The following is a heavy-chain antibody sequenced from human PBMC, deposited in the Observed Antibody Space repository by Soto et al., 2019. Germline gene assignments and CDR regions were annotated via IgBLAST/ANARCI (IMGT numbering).Heavy chain of an antibody. D-gene: IGHD1-26*01. CDR3: ARDADQWDQRFCDH. CDR1: GYISGHYG. V-gene: IGHV1-18*01. Sequence: QVQLVQSAPELTKSGASVKVSCRVSGYISGHYGISWVRLRPGQGLEWMGWISAHRGHTNYAHKFRGRVTMTTDPSTATVSMELTNLLSDDTAVYFCARDADQWDQRFCDHWGQGTLVTVSS. CDR2: ISAHRGHT. J-gene: IGHJ4*02.